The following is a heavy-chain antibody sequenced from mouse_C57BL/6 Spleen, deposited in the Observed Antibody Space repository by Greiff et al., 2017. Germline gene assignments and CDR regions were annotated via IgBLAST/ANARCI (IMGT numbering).Heavy chain of an antibody. Sequence: EVQLQQSGPELVKPGASVKISCKASGYSFTDYNMHWVKQSNGKSLEWIGVINPTDRTTNSNQKFKGKATLTVDQSSSTAYMQLNRLTSVDSAVXYCTRDASSSFDYWGQGTTLTVSS. CDR1: GYSFTDYN. V-gene: IGHV1-39*01. CDR2: INPTDRTT. J-gene: IGHJ2*01. D-gene: IGHD1-1*01. CDR3: TRDASSSFDY.